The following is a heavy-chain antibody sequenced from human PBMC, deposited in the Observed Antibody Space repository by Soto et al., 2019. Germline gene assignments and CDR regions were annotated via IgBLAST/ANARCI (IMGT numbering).Heavy chain of an antibody. CDR1: GYSFTSYW. CDR2: IYPGDSDT. Sequence: PGESLKISCKGSGYSFTSYWIGWVRQMPGKGLEWMGIIYPGDSDTRYSPSFRGQVTISADKSISTAYLQWSSLKASDTAMYYCARPRGSRKYYYYGMDVWGQGTTVTVSS. J-gene: IGHJ6*02. D-gene: IGHD6-13*01. V-gene: IGHV5-51*01. CDR3: ARPRGSRKYYYYGMDV.